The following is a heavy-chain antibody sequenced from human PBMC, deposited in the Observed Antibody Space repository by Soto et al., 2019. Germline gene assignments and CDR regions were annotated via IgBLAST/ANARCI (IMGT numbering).Heavy chain of an antibody. V-gene: IGHV4-59*08. CDR1: GGSISGYY. CDR2: VYYTGAT. J-gene: IGHJ4*02. D-gene: IGHD2-15*01. Sequence: QVQLQESGPGLVKPSETLSLTCTVSGGSISGYYWSWVRQPPGKGLEWIGYVYYTGATNYNPSLNSRVTMSLDTSKTQFSLRLSSMTATDTAVYYCAGLHRYCSGGSCYVVYYWGQGPLVTVAS. CDR3: AGLHRYCSGGSCYVVYY.